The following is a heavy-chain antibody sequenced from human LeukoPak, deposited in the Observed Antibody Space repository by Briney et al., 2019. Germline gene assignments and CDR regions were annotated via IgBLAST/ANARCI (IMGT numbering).Heavy chain of an antibody. J-gene: IGHJ4*02. V-gene: IGHV3-30*02. CDR3: AEDRFLNTYYYDSSGYYFDY. D-gene: IGHD3-22*01. CDR1: GFTFSSYG. CDR2: IRYDGSNK. Sequence: GGSLRLSCAASGFTFSSYGMHWVRQAPGKGLEWVAFIRYDGSNKYYADSVKGRFTISRDNSKNTLYLQMNSLRAEDTAVYYCAEDRFLNTYYYDSSGYYFDYWGQGTLVTVSS.